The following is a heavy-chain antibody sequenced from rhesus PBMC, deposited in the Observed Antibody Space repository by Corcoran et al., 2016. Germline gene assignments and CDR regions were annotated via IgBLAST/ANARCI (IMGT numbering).Heavy chain of an antibody. J-gene: IGHJ4*01. V-gene: IGHV4-93*02. CDR1: GGSISSSNW. D-gene: IGHD4-35*01. CDR2: INDRGGCT. CDR3: ARRNYGNSWDY. Sequence: QVQLQESGPAVVKPSETLSLTCAVSGGSISSSNWWSWIRQAPGKGLEWIGGINDRGGCTGNNPSLKSQVTISIGTSKNQFSLKLSAVTAADTAVYYCARRNYGNSWDYWGQGVLVTVSS.